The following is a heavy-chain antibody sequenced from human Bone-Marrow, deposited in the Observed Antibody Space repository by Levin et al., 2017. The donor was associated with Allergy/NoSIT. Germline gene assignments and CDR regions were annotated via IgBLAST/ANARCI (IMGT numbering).Heavy chain of an antibody. CDR1: GFTFSDYY. CDR3: ARAGARRTAMVATQNYYYGMDV. J-gene: IGHJ6*02. CDR2: ISSSGSTI. V-gene: IGHV3-11*01. D-gene: IGHD5-18*01. Sequence: GGSLRLSCAASGFTFSDYYMSWIRQAPGKGLEWVSYISSSGSTIYYADSVKGRFTISRDNAKNSLYLQMNSLRAEDTAVYYCARAGARRTAMVATQNYYYGMDVWGQGTTVTVSS.